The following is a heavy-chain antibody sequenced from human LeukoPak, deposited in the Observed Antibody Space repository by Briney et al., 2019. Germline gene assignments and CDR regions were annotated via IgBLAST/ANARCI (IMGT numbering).Heavy chain of an antibody. V-gene: IGHV3-73*01. CDR1: GCTFSGSA. D-gene: IGHD3/OR15-3a*01. Sequence: GGSLKLSCAASGCTFSGSAMHWVRQASGKGLEWVGRIRSKANSYATAYAASVKGRFTISRDDSKNTAYLEMNSLKTEDTAVYYCTRGALDYRDAYDFWGQGTMVTVSS. CDR2: IRSKANSYAT. J-gene: IGHJ3*01. CDR3: TRGALDYRDAYDF.